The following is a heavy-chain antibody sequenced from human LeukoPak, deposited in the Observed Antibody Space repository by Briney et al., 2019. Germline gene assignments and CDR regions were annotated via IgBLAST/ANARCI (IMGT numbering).Heavy chain of an antibody. Sequence: GGSLRLSCAASGFTVSSNYMNWVRQAPGKGLEWVSIIYNGGDTYYADSVKGRTISRDNSKNTLYLQMNTLRVEDTAVYYCAGSGWYGDPPGYWGQGTLVTVSS. CDR2: IYNGGDT. V-gene: IGHV3-53*01. CDR1: GFTVSSNY. CDR3: AGSGWYGDPPGY. D-gene: IGHD6-19*01. J-gene: IGHJ4*02.